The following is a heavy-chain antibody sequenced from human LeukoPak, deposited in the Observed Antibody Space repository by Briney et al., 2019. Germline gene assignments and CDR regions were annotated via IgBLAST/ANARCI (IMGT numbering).Heavy chain of an antibody. D-gene: IGHD6-19*01. J-gene: IGHJ6*02. CDR1: GYTFTSYG. V-gene: IGHV1-18*01. CDR3: ARERIAVAGEYYYYGMDV. Sequence: ASVKVSCKASGYTFTSYGISWVRQAPGQGLEWMGWISAHNGNTNYAQKLQGRVTMTTDTSTSTAYMELRSLRSDDTAVYYCARERIAVAGEYYYYGMDVWGQGTTVTVSS. CDR2: ISAHNGNT.